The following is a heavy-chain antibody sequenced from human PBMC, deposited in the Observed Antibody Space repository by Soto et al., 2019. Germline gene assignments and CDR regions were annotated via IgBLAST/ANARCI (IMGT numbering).Heavy chain of an antibody. CDR2: VYNSGST. D-gene: IGHD6-13*01. CDR3: ARYRREAAAGYTLDY. J-gene: IGHJ4*02. CDR1: CGSISSNY. Sequence: TLSLTCTVSCGSISSNYWTWIRQPPGKGLEWIGYVYNSGSTNYNPSLKSRVTISEDTSKSQFSLKVNSMTAADTAVYYCARYRREAAAGYTLDYWGQGILVTVSS. V-gene: IGHV4-59*01.